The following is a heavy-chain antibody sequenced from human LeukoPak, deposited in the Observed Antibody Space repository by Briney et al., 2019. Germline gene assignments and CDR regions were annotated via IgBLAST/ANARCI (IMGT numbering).Heavy chain of an antibody. Sequence: GGSLRLSCAASGFTFSSYWMSWVRQAPGKGLEWVANIKQDGSEKYYVDSVKGRFTISRDNAKNSLYLQMNSLRAEDTAVYYCASGHKLRDFDYWGQGTLVTVSS. CDR3: ASGHKLRDFDY. D-gene: IGHD1-1*01. CDR2: IKQDGSEK. CDR1: GFTFSSYW. J-gene: IGHJ4*02. V-gene: IGHV3-7*01.